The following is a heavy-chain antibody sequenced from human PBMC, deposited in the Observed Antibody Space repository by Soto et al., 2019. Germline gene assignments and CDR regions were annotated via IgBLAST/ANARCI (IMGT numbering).Heavy chain of an antibody. D-gene: IGHD4-17*01. CDR1: GGSINYSY. CDR3: ARINYGDYYYGMDV. CDR2: ISYTGSA. Sequence: SETLSLTCTVSGGSINYSYWTWIRQPPGKGLEWIGYISYTGSANYNASLKSRLTISVDTSKNQFSLKLSSVTAADTALYYCARINYGDYYYGMDVWGQGTTVTVSS. V-gene: IGHV4-59*01. J-gene: IGHJ6*02.